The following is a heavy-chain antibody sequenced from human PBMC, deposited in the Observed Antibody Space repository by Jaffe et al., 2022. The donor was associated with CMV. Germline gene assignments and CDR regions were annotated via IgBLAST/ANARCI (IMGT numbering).Heavy chain of an antibody. Sequence: QLQLQESGPGLVKPSETLSLTCTVSGGSISSSSYYWGWIRQPPGKGLEWIGSIYYSGSTYYNPSLKSRVTISVDTSKNQFSLKLSSVTAADTAVYYCARLRGGWYNWNPNRLDGMDVWGQGTTVTVSS. CDR3: ARLRGGWYNWNPNRLDGMDV. V-gene: IGHV4-39*01. CDR1: GGSISSSSYY. J-gene: IGHJ6*02. CDR2: IYYSGST. D-gene: IGHD1-20*01.